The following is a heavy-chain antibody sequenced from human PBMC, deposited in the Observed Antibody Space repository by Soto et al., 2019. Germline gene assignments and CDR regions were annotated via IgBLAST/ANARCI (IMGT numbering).Heavy chain of an antibody. V-gene: IGHV4-59*08. J-gene: IGHJ6*02. CDR2: MYYSGST. CDR1: GGTSISHY. Sequence: LETLPHTSTVSGGTSISHYWSWIRQPPGKGLEWIGYMYYSGSTNYNPSLKSRVTISVDTSKNQFSLKLSSVTAADTAVYYCARGVDYDYGMDVWGQGTTVTVSS. CDR3: ARGVDYDYGMDV. D-gene: IGHD3-3*01.